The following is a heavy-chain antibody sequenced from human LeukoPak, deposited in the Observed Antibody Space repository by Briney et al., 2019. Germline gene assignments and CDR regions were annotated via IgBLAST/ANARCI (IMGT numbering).Heavy chain of an antibody. J-gene: IGHJ6*02. CDR3: ARAPEPMTKLYYYYGMDV. CDR1: GGTFSSYA. CDR2: IIPIFGTA. V-gene: IGHV1-69*13. D-gene: IGHD1-14*01. Sequence: SVNVSCKASGGTFSSYAISWVRQAPGQGLEWMGGIIPIFGTANYAQKFQGRVTITADESTSTAYMELSSLRSEDTAVYYCARAPEPMTKLYYYYGMDVWGQGTTVTVSS.